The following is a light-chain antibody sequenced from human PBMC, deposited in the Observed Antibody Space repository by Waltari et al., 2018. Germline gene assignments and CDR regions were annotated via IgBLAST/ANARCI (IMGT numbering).Light chain of an antibody. CDR2: DVI. V-gene: IGLV2-23*02. Sequence: QSVLTQPASMSGSPGQSITISCTGTNSDVGSYNLVSWYQQHPGKAPRLIIYDVIKRPSGVCDRFSGSKSGNTASLTVSGLQPEDEAEYFCCSYAGSSTFHVLFGGGAKLTVL. CDR1: NSDVGSYNL. J-gene: IGLJ2*01. CDR3: CSYAGSSTFHVL.